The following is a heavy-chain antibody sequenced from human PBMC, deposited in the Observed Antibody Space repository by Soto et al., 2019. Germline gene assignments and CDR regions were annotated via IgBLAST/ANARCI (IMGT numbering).Heavy chain of an antibody. Sequence: QVQLVQSGAEVKQPGASVKVSCKASGYTFTDHYIHWVRQTPGQGLEWMGYINPNSGATNYAPKFQGRVSMTRDTSINTAYVDLTRLRSDDTAVYYCARVEGSASSAGDWGQGTLVTVSS. J-gene: IGHJ4*02. CDR2: INPNSGAT. D-gene: IGHD6-6*01. CDR1: GYTFTDHY. V-gene: IGHV1-2*02. CDR3: ARVEGSASSAGD.